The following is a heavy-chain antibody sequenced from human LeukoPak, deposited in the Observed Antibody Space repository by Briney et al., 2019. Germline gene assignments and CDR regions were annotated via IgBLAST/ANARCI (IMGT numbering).Heavy chain of an antibody. V-gene: IGHV3-48*03. D-gene: IGHD6-19*01. J-gene: IGHJ4*02. CDR2: ISSRGSTI. Sequence: TGGSLRLSCAASGFTFSTYEMNWVRQAPGKGLEWVSYISSRGSTIHYADSVEGRFTISRDNAKNSLSLQLNSLRAEDTAVYYCARADNSGWAYFDYWGQGTLVTVS. CDR1: GFTFSTYE. CDR3: ARADNSGWAYFDY.